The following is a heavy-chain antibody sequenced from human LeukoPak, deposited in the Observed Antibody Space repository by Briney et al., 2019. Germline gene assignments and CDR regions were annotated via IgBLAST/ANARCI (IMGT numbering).Heavy chain of an antibody. J-gene: IGHJ4*02. CDR2: MNPKSGNT. V-gene: IGHV1-8*01. Sequence: SVKASCKASGYTLTSYDINWVRHATGQGREWMGWMNPKSGNTGYAQQFQGRVTKTRNTSMSTAYMELGSLRSEDTAVYYCARIGANDYWGQGTLVTVSS. CDR3: ARIGANDY. D-gene: IGHD4/OR15-4a*01. CDR1: GYTLTSYD.